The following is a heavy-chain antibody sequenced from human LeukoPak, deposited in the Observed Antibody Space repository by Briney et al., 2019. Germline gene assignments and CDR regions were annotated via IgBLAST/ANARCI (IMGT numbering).Heavy chain of an antibody. CDR3: AKAKSYYSNYDY. CDR1: GFTFSNYG. Sequence: GESLRLSCAASGFTFSNYGMSWVRQAPGKGLEWVSVISGSGANTYYADSVKGRFTISRDNSKNTLYLQVNSLRAEDTAVYYWAKAKSYYSNYDYWGQGTLVTVSS. D-gene: IGHD4-11*01. CDR2: ISGSGANT. V-gene: IGHV3-23*01. J-gene: IGHJ4*02.